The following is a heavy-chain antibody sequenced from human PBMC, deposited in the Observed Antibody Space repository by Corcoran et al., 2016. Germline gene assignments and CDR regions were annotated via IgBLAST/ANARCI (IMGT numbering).Heavy chain of an antibody. V-gene: IGHV1-2*02. CDR3: ARLSMPDHRPYLYYYYSGMDV. Sequence: QVQLVQSGAEVKKPGASVKGSCKASGYTFTGYYMHWERKAPGQGREWMGWINPNSGGTNYAPKVQGMVTMTRDTSISTAYMGLSRLRSDDTAVYYCARLSMPDHRPYLYYYYSGMDVWCQGTTVSVSS. CDR2: INPNSGGT. D-gene: IGHD2-2*01. CDR1: GYTFTGYY. J-gene: IGHJ6*02.